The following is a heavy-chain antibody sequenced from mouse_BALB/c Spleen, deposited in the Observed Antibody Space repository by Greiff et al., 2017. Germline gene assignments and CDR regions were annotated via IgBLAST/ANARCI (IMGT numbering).Heavy chain of an antibody. CDR2: INPSTGYT. CDR1: GYTFTSYW. J-gene: IGHJ1*01. V-gene: IGHV1-7*01. Sequence: VQVVESGAELAKPGASVKMSCKASGYTFTSYWMHWVKQRPGQGLEWIGYINPSTGYTEYNQKFKDKATLTADKSSSTAYMQLSSLTSEDSAVYYCARVLRLRYFDVWGAGTTVTVAS. CDR3: ARVLRLRYFDV. D-gene: IGHD1-2*01.